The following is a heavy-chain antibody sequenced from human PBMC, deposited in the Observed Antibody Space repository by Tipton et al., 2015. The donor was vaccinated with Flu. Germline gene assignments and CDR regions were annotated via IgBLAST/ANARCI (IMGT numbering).Heavy chain of an antibody. CDR3: AREAYVNDDYYNPQKNDVFDI. CDR1: GDSIGSRYF. J-gene: IGHJ3*02. D-gene: IGHD3-10*02. V-gene: IGHV4-38-2*02. Sequence: TLSLTCSVSGDSIGSRYFWGWIRQPPGKGLEWIGNIHRSGSTYYNPSLKSRVAISVDTSKNQFSLRLSSVTAADTAVYFCAREAYVNDDYYNPQKNDVFDIWGQGTMVTVSS. CDR2: IHRSGST.